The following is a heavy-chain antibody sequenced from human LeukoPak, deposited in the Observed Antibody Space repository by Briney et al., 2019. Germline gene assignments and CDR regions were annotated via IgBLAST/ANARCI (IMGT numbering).Heavy chain of an antibody. J-gene: IGHJ4*02. D-gene: IGHD6-19*01. V-gene: IGHV3-30*18. CDR2: ISYDGSNK. Sequence: GGSLRLSCAASGFTFSSYGMHWVRQAPGKGLEWVAVISYDGSNKYYADSVKGRFTISRDNSKNTLYLQMNSLRAEDTAVYYCAKRAVAGTNFDYWGQGTLVTASS. CDR1: GFTFSSYG. CDR3: AKRAVAGTNFDY.